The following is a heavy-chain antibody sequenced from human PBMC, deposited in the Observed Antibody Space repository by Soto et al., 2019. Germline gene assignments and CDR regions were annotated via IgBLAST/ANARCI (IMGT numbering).Heavy chain of an antibody. J-gene: IGHJ4*02. V-gene: IGHV3-30*18. CDR1: GFTFSSYG. D-gene: IGHD3-16*01. CDR2: ISYDGSNK. CDR3: ANSPWGSESY. Sequence: QVQLVESGGGVVQPGRSLRLSCAASGFTFSSYGMHWVRQAPGKGLEWVAVISYDGSNKYYADSVKGRFTISRDNSKNTLYLQMNSLRAEDTAVYYCANSPWGSESYWGQGTLVTVSS.